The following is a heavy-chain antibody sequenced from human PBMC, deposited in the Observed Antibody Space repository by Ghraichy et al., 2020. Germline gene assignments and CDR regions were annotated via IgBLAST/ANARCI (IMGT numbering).Heavy chain of an antibody. CDR1: GFTFSNAW. CDR3: TTGLWFGELYIGY. D-gene: IGHD3-10*01. V-gene: IGHV3-15*01. J-gene: IGHJ4*02. CDR2: TKSKTDGGTT. Sequence: GGSLRLSCAASGFTFSNAWMSWVRQAPGTGLEWVGRTKSKTDGGTTDYAAPVKGRFTISRDDSKNTLYLQMNSLKTEDTAVYYCTTGLWFGELYIGYWGQGTLVTGSS.